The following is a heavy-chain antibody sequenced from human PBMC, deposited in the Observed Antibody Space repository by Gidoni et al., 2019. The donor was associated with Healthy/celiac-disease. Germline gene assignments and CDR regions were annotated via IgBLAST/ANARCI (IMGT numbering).Heavy chain of an antibody. CDR1: GGSFSGYY. CDR3: ARARAQLANYYYYYYMDV. D-gene: IGHD6-13*01. Sequence: QVQLQQWGAGLLKPSETLSLTCAVSGGSFSGYYWSWIRQPPGKGLEWIGEINHSGSTNYNPSLKSRVTISVDTSKNQCSLKLSSVTAADTAVYYCARARAQLANYYYYYYMDVWGKGTTVTVSS. V-gene: IGHV4-34*01. CDR2: INHSGST. J-gene: IGHJ6*03.